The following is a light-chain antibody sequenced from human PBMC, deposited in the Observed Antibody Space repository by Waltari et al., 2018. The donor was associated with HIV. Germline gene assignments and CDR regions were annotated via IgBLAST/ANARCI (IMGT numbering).Light chain of an antibody. CDR1: QSVSGN. CDR2: AAS. Sequence: ETVLTQSPVTLSASPGERVTLSCRASQSVSGNLVWYQQKPGQAPRLLIYAASSRATDIPARFSGSGSGTDYTLTISNLQSEDSAVYYCQQNIHWPPYTFGQGTKLEIK. J-gene: IGKJ2*01. V-gene: IGKV3-15*01. CDR3: QQNIHWPPYT.